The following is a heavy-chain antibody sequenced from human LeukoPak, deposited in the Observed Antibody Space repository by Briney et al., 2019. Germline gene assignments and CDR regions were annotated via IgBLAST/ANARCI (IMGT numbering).Heavy chain of an antibody. J-gene: IGHJ4*02. CDR2: ISAYNGNT. D-gene: IGHD3-22*01. V-gene: IGHV1-18*01. CDR1: GYTFTSYG. Sequence: ASVKVSCKASGYTFTSYGISWVRQAPGQGLEWMGWISAYNGNTNYAQKLQGRVTITADKSTSTAYMELSSLRSEDTAVYYCARVRPDSSGYPVWGQGTLVTVSS. CDR3: ARVRPDSSGYPV.